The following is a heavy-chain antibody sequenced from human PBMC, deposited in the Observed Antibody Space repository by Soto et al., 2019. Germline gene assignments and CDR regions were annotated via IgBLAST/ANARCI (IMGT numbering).Heavy chain of an antibody. D-gene: IGHD4-17*01. CDR2: IYYSGYT. J-gene: IGHJ4*02. Sequence: QVLLQESGPGLVKPSQTLSLTCTVSGDSFSSADYNWSWIRQPPGKGLEWIGYIYYSGYTYNNPSLTSRLTMSVDTSKNQFFLKLSSVTAADTAVYSCARSSDYVAFDYWGQGTLVTVS. CDR3: ARSSDYVAFDY. CDR1: GDSFSSADYN. V-gene: IGHV4-30-4*01.